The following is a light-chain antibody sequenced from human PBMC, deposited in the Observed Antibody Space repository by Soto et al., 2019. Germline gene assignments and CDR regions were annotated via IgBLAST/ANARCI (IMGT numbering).Light chain of an antibody. Sequence: LTQPASVCASPGQSITIACTGTSSDVGSYNLVSWFQQHPGKVPKLLIYEGTKRPSGLSDRFSGSKSGTTASLTISGLQAEDEAHYYCYSYAGENLYVFGTGTKVTVL. J-gene: IGLJ1*01. V-gene: IGLV2-23*01. CDR2: EGT. CDR3: YSYAGENLYV. CDR1: SSDVGSYNL.